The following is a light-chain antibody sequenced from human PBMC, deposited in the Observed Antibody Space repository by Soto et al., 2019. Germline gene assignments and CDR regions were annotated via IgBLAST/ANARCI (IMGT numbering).Light chain of an antibody. Sequence: EIVSTHSPCTLSLSPFEIATLSFSASQIVSDNYLAWYQQKPGQAPRLXVYGASSRATGVPDRFSASGSGTDFTLTISRLEPEDFAVYYCQQYAKAPLTFGQGTKVDIK. J-gene: IGKJ1*01. CDR3: QQYAKAPLT. CDR1: QIVSDNY. V-gene: IGKV3-20*01. CDR2: GAS.